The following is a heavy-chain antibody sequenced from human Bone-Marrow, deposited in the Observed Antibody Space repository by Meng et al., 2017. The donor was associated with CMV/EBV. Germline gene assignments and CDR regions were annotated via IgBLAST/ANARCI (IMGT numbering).Heavy chain of an antibody. CDR2: INYSGST. J-gene: IGHJ4*02. D-gene: IGHD6-13*01. V-gene: IGHV4-39*07. CDR3: ARGGQLANY. Sequence: SETLSLTCTVSGGSISSSSYYWSWIRQPPGKGLEWIGCINYSGSTYYNPSRKSRVTISVDTSKNQFSLKLSSVTAADTAVYYCARGGQLANYWGQGTLVTVSS. CDR1: GGSISSSSYY.